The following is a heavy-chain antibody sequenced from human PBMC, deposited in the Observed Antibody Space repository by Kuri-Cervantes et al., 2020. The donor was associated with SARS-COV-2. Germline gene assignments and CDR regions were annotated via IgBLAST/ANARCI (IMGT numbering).Heavy chain of an antibody. Sequence: SETLSLTCAVYGGSFSGYYWSWIRQTPEMGLEWIGEINHSGSTNYNPSLRSRVTMSVDTSKNQFSLKLTSVTAADTAVYYCARGTGDLDQWGQGTLVTVSS. CDR3: ARGTGDLDQ. D-gene: IGHD7-27*01. V-gene: IGHV4-34*01. J-gene: IGHJ5*02. CDR1: GGSFSGYY. CDR2: INHSGST.